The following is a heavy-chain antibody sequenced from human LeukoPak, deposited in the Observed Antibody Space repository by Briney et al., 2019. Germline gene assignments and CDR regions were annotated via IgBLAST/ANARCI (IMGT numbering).Heavy chain of an antibody. CDR1: GFTFSRYT. J-gene: IGHJ4*02. Sequence: GGSLRISCAASGFTFSRYTIHWVRQAPGKGLEWVAVISYDGNNKDYADSVKGRFSTSRDNSKNTLYLQMNSLRDEDTAVYYCARDRYFGSGRYNYFDFWGQGTLVTVSS. CDR3: ARDRYFGSGRYNYFDF. D-gene: IGHD3-10*01. CDR2: ISYDGNNK. V-gene: IGHV3-30-3*01.